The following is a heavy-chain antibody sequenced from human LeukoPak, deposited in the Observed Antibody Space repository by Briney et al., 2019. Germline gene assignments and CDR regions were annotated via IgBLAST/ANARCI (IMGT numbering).Heavy chain of an antibody. J-gene: IGHJ5*02. CDR1: GGSISSYY. CDR2: IYTSGST. V-gene: IGHV4-4*07. CDR3: ARDTIVGAPFDP. Sequence: SETLSLTCTVSGGSISSYYWSWIRQPAGKGLEWIGRIYTSGSTNYNPSLKSRVTMSVDTSKNQFSLKLSSVTAADTAVYYCARDTIVGAPFDPWAREPWSPSPQ. D-gene: IGHD1-26*01.